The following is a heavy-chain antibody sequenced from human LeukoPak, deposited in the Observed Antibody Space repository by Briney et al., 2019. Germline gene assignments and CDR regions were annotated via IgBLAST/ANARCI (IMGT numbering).Heavy chain of an antibody. CDR1: GFPFSSYN. CDR2: ISSRSSGI. D-gene: IGHD2-21*01. J-gene: IGHJ4*02. Sequence: GGSLRLSCAASGFPFSSYNMNWVRQAPGKGLEWVSSISSRSSGIYYADSVKGRFTISRDNAKNSLYLQMNSLRAEDTAVYYCARGGEHFDYWGQGTLVTVSS. V-gene: IGHV3-21*01. CDR3: ARGGEHFDY.